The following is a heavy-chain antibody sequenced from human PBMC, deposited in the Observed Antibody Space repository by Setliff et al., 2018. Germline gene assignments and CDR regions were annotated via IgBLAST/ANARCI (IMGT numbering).Heavy chain of an antibody. CDR2: IKEDGSEK. D-gene: IGHD3-10*01. CDR1: RFTFSNYW. Sequence: PGGSLRLSCAASRFTFSNYWMSWVRQAPGKGLEWVANIKEDGSEKYYVDSVKGRFTISRDNAKNSLFLQMNILEVEDTAVYYCVRDWASGDDHWGRGTLVTVSS. CDR3: VRDWASGDDH. J-gene: IGHJ4*02. V-gene: IGHV3-7*01.